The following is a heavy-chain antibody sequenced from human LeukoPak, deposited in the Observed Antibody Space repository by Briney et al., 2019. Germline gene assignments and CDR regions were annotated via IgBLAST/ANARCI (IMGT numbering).Heavy chain of an antibody. V-gene: IGHV4-61*02. CDR3: ARESGNFDY. CDR2: IYTSGIT. Sequence: SQTLSLTCTVSGGSVSSVSSYWSWVRQPAGKGLEWIGRIYTSGITDYNPSLKSRVTISVDTSKNQFSLKLSSVTAADTAVYYCARESGNFDYWGQGTLVTVSS. J-gene: IGHJ4*02. D-gene: IGHD3-10*01. CDR1: GGSVSSVSSY.